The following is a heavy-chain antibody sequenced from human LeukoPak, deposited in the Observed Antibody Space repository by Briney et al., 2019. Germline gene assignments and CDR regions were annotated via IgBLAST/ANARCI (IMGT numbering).Heavy chain of an antibody. CDR3: VCSSSWSFYYFDY. CDR1: GFTFDDYA. Sequence: PGGSLRLSCAASGFTFDDYAMHWVRQAPGKGLEYVSLISGDGGSTYYVDSVKGRFTISRDNSKNSLYLQMNSLRTEDTALYYCVCSSSWSFYYFDYWGEGTPVTVSS. J-gene: IGHJ4*02. V-gene: IGHV3-43*02. D-gene: IGHD6-6*01. CDR2: ISGDGGST.